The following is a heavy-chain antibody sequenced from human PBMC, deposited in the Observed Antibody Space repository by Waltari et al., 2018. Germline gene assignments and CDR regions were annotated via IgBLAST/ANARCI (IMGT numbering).Heavy chain of an antibody. CDR3: AKDHNYRYSGSYRQPLYYYYMDV. CDR2: ISWDGGST. J-gene: IGHJ6*03. CDR1: GFTFDDYA. V-gene: IGHV3-43D*03. D-gene: IGHD1-26*01. Sequence: EVQLVESGGVVVQPGGSLRLSCAASGFTFDDYAMHWVRQAPGKGLEWVSLISWDGGSTYYADSVKGRFTISRDNSKNSLYLQMNSLRAEDTALYYCAKDHNYRYSGSYRQPLYYYYMDVWGKGTTVTVSS.